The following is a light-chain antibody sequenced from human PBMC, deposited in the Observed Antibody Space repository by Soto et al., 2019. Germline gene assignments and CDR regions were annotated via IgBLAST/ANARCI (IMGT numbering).Light chain of an antibody. CDR1: QAIGSY. V-gene: IGKV1-33*01. CDR3: QQYDNLPPFT. J-gene: IGKJ4*01. Sequence: DIQMTQSPSSLSASVGDRVTITCQASQAIGSYLNWYQQKPGKATKLLVYDASNLGTGVPSRFSGSGSGTHFTLTISNLQAEDIATYYCQQYDNLPPFTFGGGTIVEIK. CDR2: DAS.